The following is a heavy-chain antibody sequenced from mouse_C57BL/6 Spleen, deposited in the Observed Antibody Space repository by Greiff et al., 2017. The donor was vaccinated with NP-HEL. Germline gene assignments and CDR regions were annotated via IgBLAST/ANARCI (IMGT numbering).Heavy chain of an antibody. V-gene: IGHV3-1*01. CDR3: ARGSLGQVDY. CDR1: GYSITSGYD. J-gene: IGHJ2*01. CDR2: ISYSGST. D-gene: IGHD3-3*01. Sequence: EVKLVESGPGMVKPSQSLSLTCTVTGYSITSGYDWHWIRHFPGNKLEWMGYISYSGSTNYNPSLKSRISITHDTSKNHFFLKLNSVTTEDTATYYCARGSLGQVDYWGQGTTLTVSS.